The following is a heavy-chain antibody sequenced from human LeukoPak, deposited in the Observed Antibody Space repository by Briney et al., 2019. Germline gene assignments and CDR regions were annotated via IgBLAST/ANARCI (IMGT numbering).Heavy chain of an antibody. Sequence: PGGSLRLSCAASGFTFSSYGMHWVRQAPGKGLEWVSAISGSGGSTYYADSVKGRFTISRDNSKNTLYLQMNSLRAEDTAVYYCARVRVLRFLEWLLQYYFDYWGQGTLVTVSS. J-gene: IGHJ4*02. CDR1: GFTFSSYG. V-gene: IGHV3-23*01. D-gene: IGHD3-3*01. CDR3: ARVRVLRFLEWLLQYYFDY. CDR2: ISGSGGST.